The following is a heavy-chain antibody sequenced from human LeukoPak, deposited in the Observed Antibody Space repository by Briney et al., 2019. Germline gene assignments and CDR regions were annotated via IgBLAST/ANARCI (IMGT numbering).Heavy chain of an antibody. CDR2: ISGSGSNK. CDR3: ARGGDFGGNFFGRVSYYYYYYMDV. J-gene: IGHJ6*03. CDR1: GFTFSDYF. Sequence: SGGSLRLSCAVSGFTFSDYFMTWIRQAPGKGLEWVSYISGSGSNKYYADSVRGRFTISRDNAKNSLYLQMNSLRDEDTAVYYCARGGDFGGNFFGRVSYYYYYYMDVWGKGTTVTVSS. D-gene: IGHD4-23*01. V-gene: IGHV3-11*04.